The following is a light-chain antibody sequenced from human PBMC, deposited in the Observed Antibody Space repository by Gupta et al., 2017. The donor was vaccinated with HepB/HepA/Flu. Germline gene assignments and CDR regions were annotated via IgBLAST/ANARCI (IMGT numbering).Light chain of an antibody. CDR2: GKN. CDR1: SLRRYY. Sequence: SSELTQDPAVSVALGQTVRITCQGDSLRRYYASWYQQKPGQAPVLVIYGKNNRHAGIPDRFSGSSSGNTASLTITGAQAEDEADYYCNARDSSGNHLRVFGGGTKLTVL. CDR3: NARDSSGNHLRV. V-gene: IGLV3-19*01. J-gene: IGLJ2*01.